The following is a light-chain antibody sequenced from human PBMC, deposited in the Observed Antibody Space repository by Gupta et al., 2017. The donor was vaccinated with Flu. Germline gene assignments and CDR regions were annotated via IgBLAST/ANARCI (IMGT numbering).Light chain of an antibody. CDR3: CSYAGSDTEV. Sequence: QSALTQPRSVSGSPGQSVTISCTGTSSDVGGYNYVAGYQQHPGKAPKLMVYDVSKRPSGVPDRFSGSKSGNTASLTISGLQAEDEADYYCCSYAGSDTEVFGGGTKLTVL. J-gene: IGLJ3*02. CDR1: SSDVGGYNY. V-gene: IGLV2-11*01. CDR2: DVS.